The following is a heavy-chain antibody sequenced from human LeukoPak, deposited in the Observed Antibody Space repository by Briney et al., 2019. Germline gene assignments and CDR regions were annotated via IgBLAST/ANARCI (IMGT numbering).Heavy chain of an antibody. CDR2: IWYDGSNK. V-gene: IGHV3-33*01. J-gene: IGHJ3*02. Sequence: GGSLRLSCAASGFTFRSYGMHWVRQAPGKGLEWVAVIWYDGSNKYYVDSVKGRFTISRDNSKNTLYLQMNSLKVEDTAVYYCARDGGFPVAGKTHDPFHIWGQGTMVTVSS. CDR1: GFTFRSYG. D-gene: IGHD6-19*01. CDR3: ARDGGFPVAGKTHDPFHI.